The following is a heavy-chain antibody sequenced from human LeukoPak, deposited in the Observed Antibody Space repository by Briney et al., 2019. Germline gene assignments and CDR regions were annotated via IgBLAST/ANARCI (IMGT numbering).Heavy chain of an antibody. J-gene: IGHJ4*02. V-gene: IGHV4-59*01. D-gene: IGHD3-10*01. CDR2: IYYSGST. CDR3: ARDLRGGLDY. CDR1: GGSFSGYY. Sequence: PSETLSLTCAVYGGSFSGYYWSWIRQPPGKGLEWIGYIYYSGSTNYNPSLKSRVTISVDTSKNQFSLKLSSVTAADTAVYYCARDLRGGLDYWGQGTLVTVSS.